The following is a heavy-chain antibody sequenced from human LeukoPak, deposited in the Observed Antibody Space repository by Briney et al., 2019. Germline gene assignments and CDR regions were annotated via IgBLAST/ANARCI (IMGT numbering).Heavy chain of an antibody. V-gene: IGHV4-34*01. D-gene: IGHD6-13*01. CDR1: GGSFSGYY. CDR3: ARHQTPTYRYSSSWYDY. CDR2: INHSGST. J-gene: IGHJ4*02. Sequence: SETLSLTCAVYGGSFSGYYWSWIRQPPGKGLEWIGEINHSGSTNYNPSLKSRVTISVDTSKNQFSLKLSSVTAADTAVYYCARHQTPTYRYSSSWYDYWGQGTLVTVSS.